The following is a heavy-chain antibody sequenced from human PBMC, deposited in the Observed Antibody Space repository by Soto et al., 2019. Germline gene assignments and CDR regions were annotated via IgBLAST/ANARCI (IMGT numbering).Heavy chain of an antibody. CDR2: INHSGST. Sequence: SETLSLTCAVYGGSFSGYYWSWIRQPPGKGLEWIGEINHSGSTNYNPSLKSRVTISVDTSKNQFSLKLSSVTAADTAVYYCARGRSYDFWSGYMSNWFDPWGQGTLVTVS. D-gene: IGHD3-3*01. CDR1: GGSFSGYY. J-gene: IGHJ5*02. CDR3: ARGRSYDFWSGYMSNWFDP. V-gene: IGHV4-34*01.